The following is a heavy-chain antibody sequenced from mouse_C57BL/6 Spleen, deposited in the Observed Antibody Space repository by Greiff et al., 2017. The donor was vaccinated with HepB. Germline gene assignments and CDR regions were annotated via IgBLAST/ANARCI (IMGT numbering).Heavy chain of an antibody. D-gene: IGHD1-1*01. V-gene: IGHV7-3*01. Sequence: DVMLVESGGGLVQPGGSLSLSCAASGFTFTDYYMSWVRQPPGKALEWLGFIRNKANGYTTEYSASVKGRFTISRDNSQSILYLQMNALRAEDSATYYCARYDYGSSYVRGAMEYWGQGTSVTVSS. CDR3: ARYDYGSSYVRGAMEY. CDR1: GFTFTDYY. CDR2: IRNKANGYTT. J-gene: IGHJ4*01.